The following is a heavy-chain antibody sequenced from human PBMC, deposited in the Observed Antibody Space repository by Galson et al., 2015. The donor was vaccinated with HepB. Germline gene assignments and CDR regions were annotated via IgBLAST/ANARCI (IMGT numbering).Heavy chain of an antibody. Sequence: SVKVSCKASGYTFSSNGISWVRQAPGKGLEWMGWISLYDGNSNYAHKFQGRVTMTTDTSTSTAYMELRNLKSDDTAVYYCARDGYDFWSGYQTVPWYFDYWGQGTLVTVSP. CDR3: ARDGYDFWSGYQTVPWYFDY. D-gene: IGHD3-3*01. J-gene: IGHJ4*02. CDR2: ISLYDGNS. V-gene: IGHV1-18*01. CDR1: GYTFSSNG.